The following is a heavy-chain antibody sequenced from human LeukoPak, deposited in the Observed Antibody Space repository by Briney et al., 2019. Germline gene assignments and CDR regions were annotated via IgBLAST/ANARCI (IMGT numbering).Heavy chain of an antibody. V-gene: IGHV4-59*12. CDR3: ARGYYDSSGYSPTYFDY. J-gene: IGHJ4*02. CDR1: GGSISSYY. Sequence: SETLSLTCTVSGGSISSYYWSWIRQPPGKGLEWIGYIYYSGSTNYNPSLKSRVTISVDTPKNQFSLKLSSVTAADTAVYYCARGYYDSSGYSPTYFDYWGQGTLVTVSS. D-gene: IGHD3-22*01. CDR2: IYYSGST.